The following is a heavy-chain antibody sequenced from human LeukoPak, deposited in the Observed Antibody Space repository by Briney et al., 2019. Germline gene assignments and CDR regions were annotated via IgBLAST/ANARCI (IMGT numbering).Heavy chain of an antibody. CDR1: GFSFSDAW. Sequence: PGGSLRLSCAASGFSFSDAWMNWVRQAPGKGLEWVSVIYSGGSTYYADSVKGRFTISRDTSKNTLSLQMNSLRAEDTAVYYCASLSLGHYWGQGTLVTVSS. J-gene: IGHJ4*02. CDR3: ASLSLGHY. V-gene: IGHV3-53*01. D-gene: IGHD6-6*01. CDR2: IYSGGST.